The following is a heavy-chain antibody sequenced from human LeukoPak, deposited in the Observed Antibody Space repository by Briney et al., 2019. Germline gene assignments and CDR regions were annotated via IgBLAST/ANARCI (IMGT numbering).Heavy chain of an antibody. CDR1: GYTFTGYY. D-gene: IGHD1-7*01. CDR3: ARAGITGTTYRFNY. V-gene: IGHV1-2*02. CDR2: INPNSGGT. Sequence: ASVKVSCKASGYTFTGYYMHWVGQAPGQGLEWMGWINPNSGGTNYAQKFQGRVTMTRDTSIGTAYMELSRLRSDDTAVYYCARAGITGTTYRFNYWGQGTLVTVSS. J-gene: IGHJ4*02.